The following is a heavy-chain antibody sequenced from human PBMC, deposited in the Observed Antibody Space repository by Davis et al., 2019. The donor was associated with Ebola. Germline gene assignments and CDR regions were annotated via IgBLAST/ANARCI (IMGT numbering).Heavy chain of an antibody. CDR3: ARDGQQWLVKGWFDP. J-gene: IGHJ5*02. V-gene: IGHV1-46*01. CDR1: GYTFTSYY. D-gene: IGHD6-19*01. Sequence: ASVQVSCKASGYTFTSYYMHWVRQAPGQGLEWMGIINPSGGSTSYAQKFQGRVTMTRDTSTSTVYMELSSLRSEDTAVYYCARDGQQWLVKGWFDPWGQGTLVTVSS. CDR2: INPSGGST.